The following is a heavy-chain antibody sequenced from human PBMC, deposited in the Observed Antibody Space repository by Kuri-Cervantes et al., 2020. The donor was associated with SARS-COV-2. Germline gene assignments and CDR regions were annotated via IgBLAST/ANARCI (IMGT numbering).Heavy chain of an antibody. Sequence: SQTLSLTCAVYGGSFSGYYWSWIRQPPGKGLEWIGEINHSGSTSYNPSLKSRVTISVDTSKNQFSLKLSSVTAADTAVYYCARLKGSYYTPLIFDYWGQGTLVTVSS. CDR1: GGSFSGYY. D-gene: IGHD3-10*01. V-gene: IGHV4-34*01. CDR2: INHSGST. J-gene: IGHJ4*02. CDR3: ARLKGSYYTPLIFDY.